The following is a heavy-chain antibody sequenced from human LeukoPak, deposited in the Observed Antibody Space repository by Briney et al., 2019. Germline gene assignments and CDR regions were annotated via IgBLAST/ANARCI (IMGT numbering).Heavy chain of an antibody. CDR3: ARRRIADWNYHYYYYGMDV. Sequence: ASVKVSCKASGYTFTGYYMHWVRQAPGQGLEWMGRINPNSGGTNYAQKFQGRVTVTRDTSISTAYMELSRLRSDDTAVYYCARRRIADWNYHYYYYGMDVWGQGTTVTVSS. V-gene: IGHV1-2*06. D-gene: IGHD1-7*01. CDR1: GYTFTGYY. J-gene: IGHJ6*02. CDR2: INPNSGGT.